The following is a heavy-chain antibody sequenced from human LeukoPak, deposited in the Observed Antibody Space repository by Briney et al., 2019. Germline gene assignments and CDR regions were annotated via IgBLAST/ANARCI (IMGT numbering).Heavy chain of an antibody. V-gene: IGHV1-69*05. CDR3: ARDPCSSTSCPYYFDY. Sequence: SVKVSCKASGGTFSSYAISWVRQAPGQGLEWMGGIIPIFGTANYAQKFQGRVTMTTDTSTSTAYMELRSLRSDDTAVYYCARDPCSSTSCPYYFDYWGQGTLVTVSS. CDR2: IIPIFGTA. CDR1: GGTFSSYA. D-gene: IGHD2-2*01. J-gene: IGHJ4*02.